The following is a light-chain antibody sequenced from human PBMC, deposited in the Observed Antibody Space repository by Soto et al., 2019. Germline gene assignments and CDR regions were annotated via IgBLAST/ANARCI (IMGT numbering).Light chain of an antibody. CDR2: EGS. V-gene: IGLV2-23*03. CDR1: SSDVGSYNL. CDR3: CSYAGSSTFL. J-gene: IGLJ2*01. Sequence: QSALTQPASVSGSPGQSITISCTGTSSDVGSYNLVSWYQQHPGKAPKLMIYEGSKRPSGVSNRFSGSKSGNTASLTISGLQAEDEADYYCCSYAGSSTFLFGGWTKLTVL.